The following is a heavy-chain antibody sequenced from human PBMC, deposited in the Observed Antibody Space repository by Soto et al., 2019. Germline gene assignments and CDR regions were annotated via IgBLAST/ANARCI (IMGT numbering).Heavy chain of an antibody. CDR3: ARDLVHGAYGD. CDR2: ISVRGVDT. V-gene: IGHV3-23*01. J-gene: IGHJ4*02. Sequence: GGSLRLSCAASGFTFSSYAMSWVRQAPGKGLEWVSSISVRGVDTLYADSVKGRFTISRDNDKNTLYLQMNSLRAEDTAVYYCARDLVHGAYGDWVQGTLLTVSS. D-gene: IGHD4-17*01. CDR1: GFTFSSYA.